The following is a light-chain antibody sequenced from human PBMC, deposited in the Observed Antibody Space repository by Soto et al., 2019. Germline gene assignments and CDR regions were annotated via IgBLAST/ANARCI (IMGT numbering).Light chain of an antibody. Sequence: DIQLTQSPSFLSASVGDRVTITCRASQGISSYLAWYQQKPGKAPKLLIYAASTLQSGVPSRFSGSGSGTEFTLTISSLQPEDFATDYCQQHNSYPLTFGPGTKVDIK. CDR1: QGISSY. V-gene: IGKV1-9*01. CDR2: AAS. J-gene: IGKJ3*01. CDR3: QQHNSYPLT.